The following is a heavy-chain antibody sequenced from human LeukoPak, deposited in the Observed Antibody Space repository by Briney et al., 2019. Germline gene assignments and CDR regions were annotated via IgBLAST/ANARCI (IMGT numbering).Heavy chain of an antibody. CDR3: TRDSGTYNWLDP. Sequence: QPGRSLRLSCAASGFTFSGCAIHWVRQSSGKGLEWVGHIDKKDNFHATAYAASVQGRFSISRDDSKNTAFLHMNSLKTEDMALYYCTRDSGTYNWLDPWGQGTLVTVSS. CDR1: GFTFSGCA. J-gene: IGHJ5*02. D-gene: IGHD1-26*01. CDR2: IDKKDNFHAT. V-gene: IGHV3-73*01.